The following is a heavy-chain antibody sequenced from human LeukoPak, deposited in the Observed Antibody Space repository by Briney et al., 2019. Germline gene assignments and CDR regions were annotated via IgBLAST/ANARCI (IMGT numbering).Heavy chain of an antibody. CDR2: INPSGGST. CDR1: GYTFTSYY. J-gene: IGHJ6*03. Sequence: EASVKVSCKASGYTFTSYYMHWVRQAPGQGLEWMGIINPSGGSTSYAQKFQGRVTMTRDMSTSTVYMELSSLRSEDTAVYYCAKGPRITLVRGGQWYYYMDVWGKGTTVTISS. D-gene: IGHD3-10*01. V-gene: IGHV1-46*01. CDR3: AKGPRITLVRGGQWYYYMDV.